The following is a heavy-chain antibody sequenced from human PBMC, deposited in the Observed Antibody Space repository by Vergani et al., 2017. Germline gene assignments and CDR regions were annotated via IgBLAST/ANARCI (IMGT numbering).Heavy chain of an antibody. D-gene: IGHD3-10*01. J-gene: IGHJ6*02. CDR1: GFTFSSYW. Sequence: EVQLVESGGGLVQPGGSLRLSCAASGFTFSSYWMSWVRQAPGKGLEWVANIKQDGSEKYYVDSVKGRFTISRDNAKNSLYLQMNSLRAEDTAVYYCARDQPVAFGADYYGSGSYHGDYGMDVWGQGP. V-gene: IGHV3-7*03. CDR2: IKQDGSEK. CDR3: ARDQPVAFGADYYGSGSYHGDYGMDV.